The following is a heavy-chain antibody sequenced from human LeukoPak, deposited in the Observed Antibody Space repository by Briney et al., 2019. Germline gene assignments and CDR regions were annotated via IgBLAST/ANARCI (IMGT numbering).Heavy chain of an antibody. CDR2: INPNSGGT. D-gene: IGHD6-6*01. CDR3: ARSQGYSSSFRTPFDY. Sequence: ASVKVSCKASGGTFSSYAISWVRQAPGQGLEWMGWINPNSGGTNYAQKFQGRVTMTRDTSISTAYMELSRLRSDDTAVYYCARSQGYSSSFRTPFDYWGQGTLVTVSS. V-gene: IGHV1-2*02. CDR1: GGTFSSYA. J-gene: IGHJ4*02.